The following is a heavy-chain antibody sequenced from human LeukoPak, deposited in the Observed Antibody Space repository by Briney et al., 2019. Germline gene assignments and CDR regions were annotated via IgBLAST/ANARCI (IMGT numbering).Heavy chain of an antibody. V-gene: IGHV4-4*07. Sequence: PSETLSLTCTVSGGSISSYYWSWIRQPAGKGLEWIGRIYTSGSTNYNPSLKSRVTMSVDTSKNQFSLKLSSVTAADTAVYYCATLWGSVHYYYMDVWGKGTTVTVSS. D-gene: IGHD7-27*01. J-gene: IGHJ6*03. CDR3: ATLWGSVHYYYMDV. CDR1: GGSISSYY. CDR2: IYTSGST.